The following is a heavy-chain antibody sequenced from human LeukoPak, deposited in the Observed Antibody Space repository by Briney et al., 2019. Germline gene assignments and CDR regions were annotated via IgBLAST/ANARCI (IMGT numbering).Heavy chain of an antibody. D-gene: IGHD6-19*01. CDR3: AGGVAVAGTGNYFDY. Sequence: GASVKVSCKASGYTFTSYAMHWVRQAPGQRLEWMGWINAGNGNTKYSQKFQGRVTITRDTSASTAYMELSSLRSEDTAVYYCAGGVAVAGTGNYFDYWGQGTLVTVSS. CDR1: GYTFTSYA. V-gene: IGHV1-3*01. J-gene: IGHJ4*02. CDR2: INAGNGNT.